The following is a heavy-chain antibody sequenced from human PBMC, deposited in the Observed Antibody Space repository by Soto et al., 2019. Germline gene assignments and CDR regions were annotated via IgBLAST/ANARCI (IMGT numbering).Heavy chain of an antibody. CDR1: GFTFSSYA. Sequence: PGGSLRLSCTASGFTFSSYAMSWVRQAPGKGLEWVSVISASGGNTNYADSVQGRFTISRDNSKNTVYLQMNSLRAEDTAIYYCAQYSSSWTVSGHFDNWGQGTLVTVSS. CDR2: ISASGGNT. CDR3: AQYSSSWTVSGHFDN. J-gene: IGHJ4*02. V-gene: IGHV3-23*01. D-gene: IGHD6-13*01.